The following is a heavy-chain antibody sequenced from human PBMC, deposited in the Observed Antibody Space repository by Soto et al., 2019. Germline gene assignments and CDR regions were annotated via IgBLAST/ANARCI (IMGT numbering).Heavy chain of an antibody. CDR1: GGSFSGYY. D-gene: IGHD6-6*01. CDR2: INHSGST. Sequence: QVQLQQWGAGLLKPSETLSLTCAVYGGSFSGYYWSWIRQPPGKGLEWIGEINHSGSTNYNPSLKSRVTISVDTSKNQFSLKLSSVTAADTAVYYCARGLRARIAARLVLGAFDIWGQGTMVTVSS. V-gene: IGHV4-34*01. CDR3: ARGLRARIAARLVLGAFDI. J-gene: IGHJ3*02.